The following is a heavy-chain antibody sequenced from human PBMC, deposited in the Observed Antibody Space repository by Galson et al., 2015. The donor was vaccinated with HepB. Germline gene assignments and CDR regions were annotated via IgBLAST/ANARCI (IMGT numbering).Heavy chain of an antibody. CDR1: GYTFTSYY. J-gene: IGHJ3*02. V-gene: IGHV1-69*04. CDR3: AREGYSYGLGSDAFDI. CDR2: IIPILGIA. Sequence: SVKVSCKASGYTFTSYYMHWVRQAPGQGLEWMGRIIPILGIANYAQKFQGRVTITADKSTSTAYMELSSLRSEDTAVYYCAREGYSYGLGSDAFDIWGQGTMVTVSS. D-gene: IGHD5-18*01.